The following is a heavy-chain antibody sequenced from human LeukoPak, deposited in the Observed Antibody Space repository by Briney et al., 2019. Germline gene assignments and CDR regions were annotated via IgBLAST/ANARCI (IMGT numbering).Heavy chain of an antibody. CDR1: GYTFTGYY. Sequence: ASVKVSCKPSGYTFTGYYMHWVRQAPGQGLEWMGRINPNSGATNYAQKFQGRVTMTKDTSISTAYMELTTLRSDDTAVYYCAKSIEYCGADCYGYFDLWGRGTLVTVSS. V-gene: IGHV1-2*06. CDR2: INPNSGAT. J-gene: IGHJ2*01. CDR3: AKSIEYCGADCYGYFDL. D-gene: IGHD2-21*02.